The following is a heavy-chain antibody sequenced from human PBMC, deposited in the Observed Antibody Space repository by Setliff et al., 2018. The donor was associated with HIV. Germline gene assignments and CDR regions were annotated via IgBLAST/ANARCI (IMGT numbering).Heavy chain of an antibody. CDR3: AKELGWKDGYFYYYMDV. Sequence: QPGGSLRLSCATSGFSLRTYGLHWVRQAPGKGLEWVAVISQDASKDYYADSVKGRFTISKDNSKNTVFLQMNNLRVEDTAVYYCAKELGWKDGYFYYYMDVWGKGTTVTVSS. J-gene: IGHJ6*03. D-gene: IGHD1-1*01. CDR1: GFSLRTYG. V-gene: IGHV3-30*18. CDR2: ISQDASKD.